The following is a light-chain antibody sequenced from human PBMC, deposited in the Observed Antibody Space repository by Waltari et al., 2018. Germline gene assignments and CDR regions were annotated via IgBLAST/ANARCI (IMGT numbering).Light chain of an antibody. Sequence: SSELTQHPSVSVAPGQTDRITCDRDKIGRKDVHRYQHKLGQAPVLVVYDDGDRPSGIPERFSGSNSGNTAALTISRVDAGDEAEYYCQVWDSGSDHYVFGTGTKVTVL. CDR3: QVWDSGSDHYV. CDR2: DDG. CDR1: KIGRKD. V-gene: IGLV3-21*02. J-gene: IGLJ1*01.